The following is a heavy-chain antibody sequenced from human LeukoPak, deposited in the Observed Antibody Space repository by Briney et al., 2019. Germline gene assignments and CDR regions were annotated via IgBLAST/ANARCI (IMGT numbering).Heavy chain of an antibody. J-gene: IGHJ4*02. CDR3: ARTRGEIYDILTGYPRGYYFDY. Sequence: GESLKISCKGSGYSFSSYWIAWVRQMPGKGLEWMGIIYPGDSDTRYSPSFQGQVTISADKSISTAYLQWSSLKASDTAMYYCARTRGEIYDILTGYPRGYYFDYWGQGTLVTVSS. V-gene: IGHV5-51*01. CDR1: GYSFSSYW. CDR2: IYPGDSDT. D-gene: IGHD3-9*01.